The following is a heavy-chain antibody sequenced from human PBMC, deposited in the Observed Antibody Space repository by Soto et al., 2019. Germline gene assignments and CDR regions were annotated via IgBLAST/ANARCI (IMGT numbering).Heavy chain of an antibody. Sequence: QVQLQQWGAGLLKPSETLSLTCAVYGGSFSGYYWSWIRQPPGKGLEWIGEINHSGSTNYNPSLKSRVTISVDTSKNQFSLKLSSVTAADTAVYYCARGPFTFGGVIVQLDYWGQGTLVTVSS. J-gene: IGHJ4*02. D-gene: IGHD3-16*02. CDR2: INHSGST. CDR3: ARGPFTFGGVIVQLDY. V-gene: IGHV4-34*01. CDR1: GGSFSGYY.